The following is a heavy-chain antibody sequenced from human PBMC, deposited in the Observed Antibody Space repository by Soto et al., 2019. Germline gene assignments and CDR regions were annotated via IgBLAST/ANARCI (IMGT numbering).Heavy chain of an antibody. Sequence: QDQLVQSGAEVKKPGSSVKVSCKASGGTFSSYTISWVRQAPGQGLEWMGRIIPILGIANYAQKFQGRVTITADKSTSTAYMELSSLRSEDTAVYYCARLCSGGSCYSSAWFDPWGQGTLVTVS. CDR3: ARLCSGGSCYSSAWFDP. D-gene: IGHD2-15*01. V-gene: IGHV1-69*02. J-gene: IGHJ5*02. CDR1: GGTFSSYT. CDR2: IIPILGIA.